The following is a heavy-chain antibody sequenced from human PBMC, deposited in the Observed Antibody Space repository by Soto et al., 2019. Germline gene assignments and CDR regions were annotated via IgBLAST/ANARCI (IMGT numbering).Heavy chain of an antibody. CDR2: ISYDGSNK. CDR3: ARERQFQTYYYDSSGYTFDY. J-gene: IGHJ4*02. D-gene: IGHD3-22*01. Sequence: QVQLVESGGGVVQPGRSLRLSCAASGFTFSSYAMHWVRQAPGKGLEWVAVISYDGSNKYYADSVKGRFTISRDKSKNTLYLQMNSLRAEDTAVYYCARERQFQTYYYDSSGYTFDYWGQGTLVTVSS. CDR1: GFTFSSYA. V-gene: IGHV3-30-3*01.